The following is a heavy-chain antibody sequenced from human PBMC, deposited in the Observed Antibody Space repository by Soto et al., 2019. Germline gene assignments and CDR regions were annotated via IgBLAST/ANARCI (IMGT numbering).Heavy chain of an antibody. V-gene: IGHV1-18*01. CDR1: GYTFTSYG. CDR3: AREVAAGSTRAYYDYYYMYV. Sequence: QVQLVQSGAEVKKPGASVKVSCKASGYTFTSYGISWVRQAPGQGLQWMGWISAYNGNTNYAQKLQGRVTITTDTSTSTAHMEVRSLSSDATAVYYCAREVAAGSTRAYYDYYYMYVLGKGTTVAVSS. J-gene: IGHJ6*03. D-gene: IGHD2-2*01. CDR2: ISAYNGNT.